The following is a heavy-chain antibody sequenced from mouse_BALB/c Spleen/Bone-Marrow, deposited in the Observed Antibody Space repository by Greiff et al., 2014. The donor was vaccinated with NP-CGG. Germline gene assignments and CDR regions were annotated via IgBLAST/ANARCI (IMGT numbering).Heavy chain of an antibody. D-gene: IGHD1-2*01. CDR1: GFSLTTYG. J-gene: IGHJ4*01. CDR3: ARITTATGAMDY. V-gene: IGHV2-9*02. CDR2: LWADGST. Sequence: VKLVESGPGLVAPSQSLSITCTVSGFSLTTYGVHWVRQPPGKGLEWLGVLWADGSTNYNSALMSRLSISKDNSKSQVFLKMNSLQTDDTAMYYCARITTATGAMDYWGQGTLVTVSS.